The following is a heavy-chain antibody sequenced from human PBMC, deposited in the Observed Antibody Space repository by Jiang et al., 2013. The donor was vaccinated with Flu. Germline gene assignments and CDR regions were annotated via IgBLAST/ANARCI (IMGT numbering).Heavy chain of an antibody. CDR3: ARMGFGYCSGGSCPPTTVTQGAIDY. V-gene: IGHV4-4*02. CDR2: IYHSGST. Sequence: GPGLVKPSGTLSLTCAVSGGSISSSNWWSWVRQPPGKGLEWIGEIYHSGSTNYNPSLKSRVTISVDKSKNQFSLKLSSVTAADTAVYYCARMGFGYCSGGSCPPTTVTQGAIDYWGQGTLVTVSS. D-gene: IGHD2-15*01. CDR1: GGSISSSNW. J-gene: IGHJ4*02.